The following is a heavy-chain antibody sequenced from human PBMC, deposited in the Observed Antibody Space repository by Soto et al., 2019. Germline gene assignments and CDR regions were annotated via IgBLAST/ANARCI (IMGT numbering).Heavy chain of an antibody. CDR2: IYTAGAT. D-gene: IGHD2-2*01. V-gene: IGHV3-53*02. Sequence: EVQLVETGGGLIQPGGSLRLSCAASGFTVSNTYMTWVRQPPGKGLECVSVIYTAGATNYADSVKGRFIISRDNSKNTLYLQLNSLRAEDTAVYYCARALPVAKGGFDPCGQGTLVTVSS. CDR3: ARALPVAKGGFDP. J-gene: IGHJ5*02. CDR1: GFTVSNTY.